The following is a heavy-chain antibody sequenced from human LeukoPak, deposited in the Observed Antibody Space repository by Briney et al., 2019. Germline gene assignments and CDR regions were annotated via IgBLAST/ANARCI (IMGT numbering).Heavy chain of an antibody. CDR1: GGSISSGGYY. CDR3: ARLQSRSYRFDY. J-gene: IGHJ4*02. CDR2: ISHSGST. V-gene: IGHV4-30-2*01. D-gene: IGHD1-26*01. Sequence: SQTLSLTCAVSGGSISSGGYYWSWIRQPPGKGLEWIGEISHSGSTNYNPSLKSRVTISVDTSKNQFSLKLSSVTAADTAVYYCARLQSRSYRFDYWGQGTLVTVSS.